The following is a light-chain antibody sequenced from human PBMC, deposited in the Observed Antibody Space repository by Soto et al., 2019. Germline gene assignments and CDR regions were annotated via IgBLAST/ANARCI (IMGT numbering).Light chain of an antibody. CDR1: QRVSSSY. V-gene: IGKV3-20*01. Sequence: EIVLTQSPGTLSLSPGERATLSCRASQRVSSSYLAWYQQKPGQAPRLLIYDTSSRATGIPDRFSGSGSGTDFTLAISRLEPEDFAVYYCQQCGSSPSFGQGSKVDIK. CDR3: QQCGSSPS. J-gene: IGKJ1*01. CDR2: DTS.